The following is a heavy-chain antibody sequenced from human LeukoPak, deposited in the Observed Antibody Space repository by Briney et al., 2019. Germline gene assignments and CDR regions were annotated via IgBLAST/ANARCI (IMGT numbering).Heavy chain of an antibody. Sequence: GGSLRLSCAASGFTFSNYWMNWVRQAPGKGLEWVANIKQDGGEKSYVDSVKGRFTISRDNAKNSLHLQMNSLSDEDTAVYFCAKQFESGNYYPTGDDYWGQGTLVTVSS. CDR1: GFTFSNYW. D-gene: IGHD3-10*01. CDR3: AKQFESGNYYPTGDDY. CDR2: IKQDGGEK. J-gene: IGHJ4*02. V-gene: IGHV3-7*03.